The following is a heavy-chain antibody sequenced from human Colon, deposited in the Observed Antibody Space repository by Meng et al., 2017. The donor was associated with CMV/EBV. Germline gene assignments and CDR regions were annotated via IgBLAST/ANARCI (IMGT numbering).Heavy chain of an antibody. CDR2: ISSSGGTT. CDR1: GFTFSSYA. Sequence: EVQLLESGGGLVKSGGSLRLSCKASGFTFSSYAMHWVRQAPGKGLEWVSTISSSGGTTYYSDSLKGRFTISGDNAKNTVYLQMNSLRDEDTAVYYCLKLPPGYWGQGTLITVSS. CDR3: LKLPPGY. D-gene: IGHD1-1*01. J-gene: IGHJ4*02. V-gene: IGHV3-23*01.